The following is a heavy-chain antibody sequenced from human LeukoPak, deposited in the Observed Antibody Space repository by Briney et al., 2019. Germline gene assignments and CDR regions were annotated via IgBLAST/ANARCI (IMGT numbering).Heavy chain of an antibody. CDR2: IYGNGGDI. Sequence: QPGGSLRLSCAASGFTFRSYSMNWVRQAPGKGLEWVSTIYGNGGDIKYVDSVKCRFTISRDNSKNMLYLQLNSLRAEDTAVYYCAKDSAAVGGHDFDNWGQGALVTVSS. J-gene: IGHJ4*02. CDR1: GFTFRSYS. D-gene: IGHD1-26*01. V-gene: IGHV3-23*01. CDR3: AKDSAAVGGHDFDN.